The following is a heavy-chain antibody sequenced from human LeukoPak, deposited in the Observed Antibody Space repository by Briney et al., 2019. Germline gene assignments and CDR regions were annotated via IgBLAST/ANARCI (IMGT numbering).Heavy chain of an antibody. CDR1: GDSISSSSSY. J-gene: IGHJ3*02. CDR2: IFYSGTT. CDR3: ARLKARDAFDI. V-gene: IGHV4-39*07. Sequence: SETLSLTCTVSGDSISSSSSYWDWIRQPPGKGLEWIGSIFYSGTTYYNPSLKSRVTISVDTSKNQFSLKLSSVTAADTAVYYCARLKARDAFDIWGQGTMVTVSS.